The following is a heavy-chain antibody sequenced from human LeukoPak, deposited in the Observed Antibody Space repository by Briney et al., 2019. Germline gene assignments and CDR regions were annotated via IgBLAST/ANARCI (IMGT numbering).Heavy chain of an antibody. CDR2: IYYSGST. CDR1: GGSISSYY. V-gene: IGHV4-59*01. CDR3: ASTYGSGSYGVDY. D-gene: IGHD3-10*01. J-gene: IGHJ4*02. Sequence: SETLSLTCTVSGGSISSYYWSWIRQPPGKGLEWIGYIYYSGSTNYNPSLKSRVTISVDTSKSQFSLKLSSVTAADTAVYYCASTYGSGSYGVDYWGQGTLVTVSS.